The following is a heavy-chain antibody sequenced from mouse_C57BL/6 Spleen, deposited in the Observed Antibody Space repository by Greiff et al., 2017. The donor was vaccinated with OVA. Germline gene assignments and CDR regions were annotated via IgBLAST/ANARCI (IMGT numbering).Heavy chain of an antibody. V-gene: IGHV1-58*01. CDR1: GYTFPSFG. CDR3: ARGGYYGSSPYFDY. D-gene: IGHD1-1*01. CDR2: IYIGNGYT. Sequence: VQLQQSGAELVMPGSSVTLSCKTSGYTFPSFGINWVQQRPGQGLDWIGYIYIGNGYTEYNEKFKGKATLTSDTSSSTAYMQLSSLTSEDSAIYVCARGGYYGSSPYFDYWGQGTTLTVSS. J-gene: IGHJ2*01.